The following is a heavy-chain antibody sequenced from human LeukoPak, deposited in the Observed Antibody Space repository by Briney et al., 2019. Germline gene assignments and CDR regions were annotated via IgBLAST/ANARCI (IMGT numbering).Heavy chain of an antibody. CDR2: ISSTGSTI. Sequence: QTGGSLRLSCAASGFTFSDYEMNWVRQAPGKGLEWFSYISSTGSTIYYADSVKGRFTISRDNAKNSLYLQMNSLRAEDTAVYYCARRGIDWLSDAFDIWGQGTMVTVSS. D-gene: IGHD3-9*01. CDR1: GFTFSDYE. J-gene: IGHJ3*02. V-gene: IGHV3-48*03. CDR3: ARRGIDWLSDAFDI.